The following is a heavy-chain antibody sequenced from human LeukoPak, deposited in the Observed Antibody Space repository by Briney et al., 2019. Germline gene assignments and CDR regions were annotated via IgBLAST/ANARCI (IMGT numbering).Heavy chain of an antibody. CDR2: INPNTGVT. CDR3: ARDRTTVTTGYYGMDV. D-gene: IGHD4-17*01. CDR1: GYTFTGYY. J-gene: IGHJ6*02. Sequence: ASVTISCKASGYTFTGYYMHWVRQAPGQGLEWMGWINPNTGVTNYAQKFQGRVTLTRDTSFITAYMELTRLRSDDTAVYYCARDRTTVTTGYYGMDVWGQGTTVTVSS. V-gene: IGHV1-2*02.